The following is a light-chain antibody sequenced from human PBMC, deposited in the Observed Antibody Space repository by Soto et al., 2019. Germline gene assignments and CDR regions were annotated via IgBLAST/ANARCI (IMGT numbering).Light chain of an antibody. CDR2: RNS. CDR3: QSYDSSLSVYVV. J-gene: IGLJ2*01. CDR1: SSNIGAGYD. Sequence: QPVLTQPPSVSGAPGQRVTISCTGSSSNIGAGYDVHWYQQLPGTAPKLLIYRNSNRPSGVPDRFSGSKSGTSASLAITGLQAEDEADYYCQSYDSSLSVYVVFGGGTKLTVL. V-gene: IGLV1-40*01.